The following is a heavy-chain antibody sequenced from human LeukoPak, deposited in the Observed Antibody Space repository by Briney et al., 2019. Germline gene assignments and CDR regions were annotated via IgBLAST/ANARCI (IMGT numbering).Heavy chain of an antibody. D-gene: IGHD5-18*01. J-gene: IGHJ6*03. CDR3: ARDQRGYSYGHGYYYYYMDV. Sequence: PSETLSLTCTVSGASISNYYWSWIRQPPGKGLEWIGYIYYSGSTNYNPSLKSRVTISLDTSKNQFSLKLSSVTAADTAVYYCARDQRGYSYGHGYYYYYMDVWGKGTTVTVSS. V-gene: IGHV4-59*01. CDR2: IYYSGST. CDR1: GASISNYY.